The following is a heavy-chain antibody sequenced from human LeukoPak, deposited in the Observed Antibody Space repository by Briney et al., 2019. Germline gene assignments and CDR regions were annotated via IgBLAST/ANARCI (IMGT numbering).Heavy chain of an antibody. CDR2: INAGNGKT. CDR3: ARGIWSSHSVGYYFDY. CDR1: GYTFTNYA. V-gene: IGHV1-3*03. J-gene: IGHJ4*02. D-gene: IGHD3-3*01. Sequence: GASVKVSCKASGYTFTNYAVNWVRQAPGQRLEWMGWINAGNGKTKYSQDFQGRVTITRDTPASTAYMELSSLTSEDMAVYYCARGIWSSHSVGYYFDYWGQGTLVTVSS.